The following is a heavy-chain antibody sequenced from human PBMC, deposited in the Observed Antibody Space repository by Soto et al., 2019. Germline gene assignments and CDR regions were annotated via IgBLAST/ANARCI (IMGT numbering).Heavy chain of an antibody. V-gene: IGHV4-39*01. Sequence: PSETLSLTCTVSGGSISSSSYYWGWIRQPPGKGLEWIGSIYYSGSTYYNPSLKSRVTISVDTSKNQFSLKLSSVTAADTAVYYCASGTYVIAAAGPIYYYYYGMDVWGQGTTVTVSS. CDR2: IYYSGST. J-gene: IGHJ6*02. D-gene: IGHD6-13*01. CDR1: GGSISSSSYY. CDR3: ASGTYVIAAAGPIYYYYYGMDV.